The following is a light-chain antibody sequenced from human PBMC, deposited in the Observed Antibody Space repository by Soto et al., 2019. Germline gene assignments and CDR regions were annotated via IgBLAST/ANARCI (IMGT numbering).Light chain of an antibody. CDR2: VAS. CDR3: LQRINWPLT. CDR1: QSVSSSY. J-gene: IGKJ5*01. V-gene: IGKV3D-20*02. Sequence: EVVLTQSPGTLSLYPGERATLSCRASQSVSSSYLSLYQHKPVQSPSLLIYVASSRATGIPDGFSGSGSGTDFTLTISSLEPEDFAVYYCLQRINWPLTFGQGIRLEI.